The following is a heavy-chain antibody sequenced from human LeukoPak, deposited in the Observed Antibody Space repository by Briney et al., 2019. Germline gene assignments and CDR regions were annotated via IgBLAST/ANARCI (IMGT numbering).Heavy chain of an antibody. CDR3: ARLYDTSGYFYWYFDL. J-gene: IGHJ2*01. Sequence: SETLSLTCTVSGGSISRSSYYWVWIRQPPGKGLEWIGSTYYSGSTYYNPSLKSRVTISVDTSKNQFSLKLSSVTAADAAVYYCARLYDTSGYFYWYFDLWGRGTLVTVSS. V-gene: IGHV4-39*01. D-gene: IGHD3-22*01. CDR1: GGSISRSSYY. CDR2: TYYSGST.